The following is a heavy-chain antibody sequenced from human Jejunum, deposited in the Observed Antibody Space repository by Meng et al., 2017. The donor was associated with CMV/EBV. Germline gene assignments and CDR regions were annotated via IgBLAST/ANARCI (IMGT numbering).Heavy chain of an antibody. CDR2: IYSGGDT. V-gene: IGHV3-66*02. J-gene: IGHJ6*02. Sequence: MDWGRQAPEKGLKWVSVIYSGGDTHYTDSVKGRFTISRDNSKNTLYLQMNSLRAEDTAVYYCARKTPYYDFWSGNQNYYYYGTDVWGQGTTVTVSS. CDR3: ARKTPYYDFWSGNQNYYYYGTDV. D-gene: IGHD3-3*01.